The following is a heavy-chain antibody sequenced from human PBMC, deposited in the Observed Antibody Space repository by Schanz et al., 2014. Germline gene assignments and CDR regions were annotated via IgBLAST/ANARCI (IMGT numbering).Heavy chain of an antibody. V-gene: IGHV3-30*04. CDR1: GFSFSTYA. CDR3: ARDGRKYSSGTLDYFDN. Sequence: VQLLESGGALEQPGGSLRLSCAASGFSFSTYAMHWVRQAPGKGLEWVAVISYGGSDKYYTDSVKGHFTISRDDSKNTLYLQMNSLRAEDTAIYYCARDGRKYSSGTLDYFDNWGQGTLVTVSS. J-gene: IGHJ4*02. CDR2: ISYGGSDK. D-gene: IGHD6-25*01.